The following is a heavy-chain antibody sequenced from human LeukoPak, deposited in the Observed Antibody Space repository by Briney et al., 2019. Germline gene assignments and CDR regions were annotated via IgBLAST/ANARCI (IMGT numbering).Heavy chain of an antibody. V-gene: IGHV3-23*01. CDR1: GFTFSSYA. CDR2: ITGTGFTT. D-gene: IGHD1-26*01. J-gene: IGHJ4*02. Sequence: GGSLRLFCAASGFTFSSYAMSWVRQAPGKGLEWVSAITGTGFTTYYADSMKGRLTIPRDNYKNPLYLQVNSLRAEDTAVYYCAKNLGGNYYYFDYWGQGTLVTVSS. CDR3: AKNLGGNYYYFDY.